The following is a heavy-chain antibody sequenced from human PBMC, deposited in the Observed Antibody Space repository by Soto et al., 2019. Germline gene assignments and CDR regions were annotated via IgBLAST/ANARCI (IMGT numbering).Heavy chain of an antibody. CDR1: GYTFTSYY. CDR2: INPSGGST. J-gene: IGHJ3*02. V-gene: IGHV1-46*01. Sequence: EASVKVSCKASGYTFTSYYMHWVRQAPGQGLEWMGIINPSGGSTSYAQKFQGRVTMTRDTSTSTVYMELSSLRSEDTAVYYCARDQRLNYYYDSSGYWFPDAFDIWGQGTMVTVSS. CDR3: ARDQRLNYYYDSSGYWFPDAFDI. D-gene: IGHD3-22*01.